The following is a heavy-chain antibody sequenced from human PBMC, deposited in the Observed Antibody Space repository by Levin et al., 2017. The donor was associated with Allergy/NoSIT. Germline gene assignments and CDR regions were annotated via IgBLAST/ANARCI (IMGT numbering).Heavy chain of an antibody. D-gene: IGHD2-15*01. CDR1: GFTFSTYA. CDR2: ISASGATT. CDR3: AKCSGNSCYSGYFQH. V-gene: IGHV3-23*01. J-gene: IGHJ1*01. Sequence: QAGGSLRLSCAASGFTFSTYAMSWVRQAPGKGLEWVSTISASGATTYYADSVKGRLTISRDNSKNTLYLQMNSLRADDTAVYYCAKCSGNSCYSGYFQHWGQGTLVIVSS.